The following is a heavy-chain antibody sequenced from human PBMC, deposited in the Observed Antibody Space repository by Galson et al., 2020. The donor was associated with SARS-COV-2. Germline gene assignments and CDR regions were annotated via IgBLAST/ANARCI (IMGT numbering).Heavy chain of an antibody. CDR3: AIRIVAEYQLNYYYYGMDV. CDR1: GGSFSGYY. Sequence: SETLSLTCAVYGGSFSGYYWSWIRQPPGKGLEWIGEINHSGSTNYNPSLKSRVTISVDTSKNQFSLKLSSVTAADTAVYYCAIRIVAEYQLNYYYYGMDVWGQGTTVTVSS. CDR2: INHSGST. J-gene: IGHJ6*02. V-gene: IGHV4-34*01. D-gene: IGHD5-12*01.